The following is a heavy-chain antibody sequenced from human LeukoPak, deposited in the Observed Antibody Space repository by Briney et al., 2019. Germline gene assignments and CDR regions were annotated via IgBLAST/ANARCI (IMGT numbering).Heavy chain of an antibody. D-gene: IGHD5-18*01. J-gene: IGHJ4*02. CDR1: GLTLGGHD. Sequence: GGSLRLPCTVSGLTLGGHDMHWVRQTTGDGLEWVASVLAGPHTFHAGSVRGRFTVSRADAKNSLSLHMNSLRAADTAIYYCVREARGYHYTFFDYWGQGSLVTVSS. V-gene: IGHV3-13*01. CDR2: VLAGPHT. CDR3: VREARGYHYTFFDY.